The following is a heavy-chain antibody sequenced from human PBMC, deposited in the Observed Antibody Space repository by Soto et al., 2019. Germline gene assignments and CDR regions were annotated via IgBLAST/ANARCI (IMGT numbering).Heavy chain of an antibody. Sequence: VASVKVSCKASGGTFSSYAISWVRQAPGQGLEWMGGIIPIFGTANYAQKFQGRVTITADESTSTAYMELSSLRSEDTAVYYCALASVVTPNGWFDPWGQGTLVTVSS. CDR1: GGTFSSYA. J-gene: IGHJ5*02. CDR2: IIPIFGTA. CDR3: ALASVVTPNGWFDP. D-gene: IGHD2-21*02. V-gene: IGHV1-69*13.